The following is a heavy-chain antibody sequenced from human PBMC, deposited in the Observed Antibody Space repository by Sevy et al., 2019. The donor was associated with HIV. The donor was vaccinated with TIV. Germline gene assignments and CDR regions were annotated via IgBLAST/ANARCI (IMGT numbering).Heavy chain of an antibody. Sequence: GGSLRLSCAASGFTFSSYSMNWVRQAPGKGLEWVSSISSSSSYIYYADSVKGRFTISRDNAKNSLYLQMNSLRAEDTAVYYCARVPRLYYDYVWGSYREWYFDLWGRGTLVTVSS. J-gene: IGHJ2*01. CDR3: ARVPRLYYDYVWGSYREWYFDL. CDR2: ISSSSSYI. D-gene: IGHD3-16*02. V-gene: IGHV3-21*01. CDR1: GFTFSSYS.